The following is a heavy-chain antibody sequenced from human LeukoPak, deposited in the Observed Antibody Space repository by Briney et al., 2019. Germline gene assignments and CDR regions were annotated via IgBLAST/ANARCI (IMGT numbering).Heavy chain of an antibody. CDR1: GFSFSSYA. CDR2: ISGSDGST. V-gene: IGHV3-23*01. D-gene: IGHD3-16*01. J-gene: IGHJ4*02. Sequence: GGSLRLSCAASGFSFSSYAMSWVRQAPGKGLEWVSGISGSDGSTYYADSVKGRFTISRDNSKNTLYLQMNSLRAEDMAVYYCAKDGGQGADYLGQGTLVSVSS. CDR3: AKDGGQGADY.